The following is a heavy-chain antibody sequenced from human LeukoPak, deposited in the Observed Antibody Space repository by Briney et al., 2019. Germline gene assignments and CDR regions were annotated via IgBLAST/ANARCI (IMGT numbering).Heavy chain of an antibody. CDR1: GGTFSSYA. D-gene: IGHD5-24*01. V-gene: IGHV1-69*13. CDR2: IIPIFGTA. CDR3: ARDRSKFVMATFDY. Sequence: SVKVSCKASGGTFSSYAISWVRQAPGQGLEWMGGIIPIFGTANYAQKFQGRVTITADESTSTAYMELSSLRSEDTAVYYCARDRSKFVMATFDYWGQGTLVTVSS. J-gene: IGHJ4*02.